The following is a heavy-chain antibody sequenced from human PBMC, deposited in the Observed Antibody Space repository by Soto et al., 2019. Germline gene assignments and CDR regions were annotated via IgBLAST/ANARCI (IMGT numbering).Heavy chain of an antibody. CDR3: ARDPQKAFAFNI. Sequence: ASVEVSCKASGYTFTGYYRHWVRQAPGQGLEWMGWINPNSGGTNYAQKFQGWVTMTRDTSISTAYMELSRLRSDDTAVYYCARDPQKAFAFNIWGQGTMVTVSS. CDR2: INPNSGGT. J-gene: IGHJ3*02. V-gene: IGHV1-2*04. CDR1: GYTFTGYY.